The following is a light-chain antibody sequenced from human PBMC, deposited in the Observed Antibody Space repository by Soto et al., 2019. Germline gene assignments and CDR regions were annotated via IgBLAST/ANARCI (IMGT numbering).Light chain of an antibody. Sequence: IMLTQSPVTLSLSPGERATLSCRASQSVSSYLAWYQQKPGQAPRLLIYEASNRATGIPARFSGSGSGTDFTLTISSLEPEDFAVYYRQQRSNWVTFGPGTKVDIK. J-gene: IGKJ3*01. CDR3: QQRSNWVT. CDR2: EAS. V-gene: IGKV3-11*01. CDR1: QSVSSY.